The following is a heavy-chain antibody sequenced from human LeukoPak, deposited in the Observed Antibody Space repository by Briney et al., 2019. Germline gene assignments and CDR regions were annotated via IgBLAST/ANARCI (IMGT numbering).Heavy chain of an antibody. CDR1: GGSFSGYY. CDR3: ARGLAMGFTDY. CDR2: INHSGST. J-gene: IGHJ4*02. Sequence: SETLSLTCAVYGGSFSGYYWSWIRQPPGKGLEWIGEINHSGSTNYNPSLKSRVTISVDTSKNQFSLKLSSVTAADTAVYYCARGLAMGFTDYWGQGTLVTVSS. V-gene: IGHV4-34*01. D-gene: IGHD6-19*01.